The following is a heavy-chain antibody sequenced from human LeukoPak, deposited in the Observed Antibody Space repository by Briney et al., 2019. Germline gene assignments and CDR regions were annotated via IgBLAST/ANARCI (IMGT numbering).Heavy chain of an antibody. V-gene: IGHV3-21*01. D-gene: IGHD6-19*01. CDR2: IGTSSSSI. J-gene: IGHJ4*02. Sequence: GGSLRLSCAASGFTFSSYSMNWVRQAPGKGLEWVSSIGTSSSSIYYADSVKGRFTISRDNAKNSLYLQMNSLRAEATAVYYCARGRGWYDDYWGQGTLVTVSS. CDR3: ARGRGWYDDY. CDR1: GFTFSSYS.